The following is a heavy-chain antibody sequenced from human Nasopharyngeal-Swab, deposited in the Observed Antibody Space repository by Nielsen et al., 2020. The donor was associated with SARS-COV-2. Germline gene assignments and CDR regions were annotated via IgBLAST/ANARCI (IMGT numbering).Heavy chain of an antibody. CDR2: TYFRSKWLN. CDR3: ARGSGTYSDYFDY. V-gene: IGHV6-1*01. Sequence: SQTLSLTCAISGDSVSSNSAAWTWIRQSPSRGLEWLGRTYFRSKWLNDYAVSVKSRITLNPDTSRNQFSLQLNSVTPEDTAIYYCARGSGTYSDYFDYWGQGTLVSVSS. J-gene: IGHJ4*02. CDR1: GDSVSSNSAA. D-gene: IGHD1-26*01.